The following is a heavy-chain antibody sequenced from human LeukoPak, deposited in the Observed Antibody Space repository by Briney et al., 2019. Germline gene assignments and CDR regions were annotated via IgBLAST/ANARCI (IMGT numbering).Heavy chain of an antibody. CDR1: GGSFSGYY. J-gene: IGHJ2*01. CDR2: INHSGST. Sequence: PSETLSLTCAVYGGSFSGYYWSWIRQPPGKGLEWIGEINHSGSTNYNPSLKSRVTMSVDTSKNQFSLKLSSVTAADTAVYYCARAAGSYAVGYFDLWGRGTLVTVSS. V-gene: IGHV4-34*01. D-gene: IGHD1-26*01. CDR3: ARAAGSYAVGYFDL.